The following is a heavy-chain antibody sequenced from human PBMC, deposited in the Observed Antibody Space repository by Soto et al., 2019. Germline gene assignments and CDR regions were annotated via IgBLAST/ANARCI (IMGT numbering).Heavy chain of an antibody. D-gene: IGHD3-22*01. CDR1: GYTFTNYG. V-gene: IGHV1-18*01. CDR2: ISVYTGNT. CDR3: ATDFEALYFAGRSGYWGAFGI. J-gene: IGHJ3*02. Sequence: GASVKVSCKASGYTFTNYGINWVRQAPGQGLEWMGWISVYTGNTNYAQKFQGRVTMTTDTSTRTVFMESRTLRSDDTAVYYCATDFEALYFAGRSGYWGAFGILRQGTMVTVSS.